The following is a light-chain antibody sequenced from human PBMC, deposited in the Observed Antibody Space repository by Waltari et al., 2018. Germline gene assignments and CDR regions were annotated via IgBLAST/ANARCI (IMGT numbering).Light chain of an antibody. J-gene: IGKJ4*01. V-gene: IGKV1-NL1*01. CDR1: QDIRSS. CDR3: QHYCVTPLI. Sequence: DIQMTQSPSSLSASVGDRVTITCRASQDIRSSLGWYQQKAGKVPKLLIYDGSRLESGVPSRFSGSGSGTDYTLTINSLQPEDSATYYCQHYCVTPLIFGGGTKVEIK. CDR2: DGS.